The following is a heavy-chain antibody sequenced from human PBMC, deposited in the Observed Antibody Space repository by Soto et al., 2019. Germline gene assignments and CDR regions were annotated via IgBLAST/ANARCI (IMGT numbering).Heavy chain of an antibody. D-gene: IGHD3-10*01. CDR2: IIPIFGTA. J-gene: IGHJ6*02. V-gene: IGHV1-69*01. Sequence: QVQLVQSGAEVKKPGSSVKVSCKASGGTFSSYAISWVRQAAGQGLEWMGGIIPIFGTANYAQKFQGRVTITADESTSTAYMELSSLRSEDTAVYNCVAWGSGKFLYGMDVWGQGTTVTVSS. CDR3: VAWGSGKFLYGMDV. CDR1: GGTFSSYA.